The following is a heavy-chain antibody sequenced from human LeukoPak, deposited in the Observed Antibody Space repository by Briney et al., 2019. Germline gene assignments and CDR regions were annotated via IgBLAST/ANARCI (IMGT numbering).Heavy chain of an antibody. V-gene: IGHV1-3*03. D-gene: IGHD6-19*01. CDR2: INTGNGNT. CDR1: GYTFTSYA. CDR3: ARTVRYSSGTLTDLLPYYFDY. J-gene: IGHJ4*02. Sequence: ASVKVSFKASGYTFTSYAMHWGRQAPGQRLEWMGWINTGNGNTKYSQEFQDRVTITRDTSANTDYMELSSLRSEDMAVYYCARTVRYSSGTLTDLLPYYFDYWGQGTLVTVSS.